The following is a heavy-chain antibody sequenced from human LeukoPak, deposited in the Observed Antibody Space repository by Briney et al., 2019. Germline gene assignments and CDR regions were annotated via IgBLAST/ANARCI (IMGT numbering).Heavy chain of an antibody. Sequence: GGSLRLSCAASGFTFSDYYMSWIRQAPGKGLVSVSYISSSGSTIYYADSVKGRFTISRDNAKNSLYLQMNSLRAEDTAVYYCAREGIAAAGTPWFDPWGQGTLVTVSS. V-gene: IGHV3-11*01. CDR2: ISSSGSTI. CDR1: GFTFSDYY. J-gene: IGHJ5*02. D-gene: IGHD6-13*01. CDR3: AREGIAAAGTPWFDP.